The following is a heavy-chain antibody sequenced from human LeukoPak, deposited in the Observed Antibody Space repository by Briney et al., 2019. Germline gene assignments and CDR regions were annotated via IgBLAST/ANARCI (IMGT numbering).Heavy chain of an antibody. D-gene: IGHD6-13*01. CDR1: GYTFTGYY. V-gene: IGHV1-2*02. CDR3: ARVIGFTAAGTVYYFDY. CDR2: INPNSGGT. J-gene: IGHJ4*02. Sequence: ASVKVSCKASGYTFTGYYMHWVRQAPGQGLEWMGWINPNSGGTNYAQKFQGRVTMTRDTSISTAYMELSRLRSDDTAVYYCARVIGFTAAGTVYYFDYWVRGTLVTVSS.